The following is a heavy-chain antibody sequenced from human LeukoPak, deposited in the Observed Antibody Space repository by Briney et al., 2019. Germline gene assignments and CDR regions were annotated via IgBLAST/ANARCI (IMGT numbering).Heavy chain of an antibody. CDR1: GGSISSGDYY. CDR2: IYYSGST. Sequence: PSGTLSLTCTVSGGSISSGDYYWSWIRQPPGKGLEWIGYIYYSGSTYYNPSLKSRVTISVDTSKNQFSLKLSSVTAADTAVYYCATCQTTANGGFDYWGQGTLVTVSS. CDR3: ATCQTTANGGFDY. D-gene: IGHD1-14*01. V-gene: IGHV4-30-4*08. J-gene: IGHJ4*02.